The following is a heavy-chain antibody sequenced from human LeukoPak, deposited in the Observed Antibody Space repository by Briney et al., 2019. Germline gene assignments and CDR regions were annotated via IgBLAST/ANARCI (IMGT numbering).Heavy chain of an antibody. V-gene: IGHV3-9*01. CDR3: AKMSFLGYCSSTSCYEGFKYFDL. D-gene: IGHD2-2*01. CDR1: GFTFDDYA. Sequence: PGGSLRLSCAASGFTFDDYAMHWVRQAPGKGLEWVSGISWNSGSIGYADSAKGRFTISRDNAKNSLYLQMNSLRAEDTALYYCAKMSFLGYCSSTSCYEGFKYFDLWGRGTLVTVSS. J-gene: IGHJ2*01. CDR2: ISWNSGSI.